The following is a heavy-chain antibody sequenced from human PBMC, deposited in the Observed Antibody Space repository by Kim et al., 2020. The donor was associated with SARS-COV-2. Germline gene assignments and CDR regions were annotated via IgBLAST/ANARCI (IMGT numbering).Heavy chain of an antibody. CDR2: IYYSGST. D-gene: IGHD6-19*01. J-gene: IGHJ6*02. V-gene: IGHV4-59*01. Sequence: SETLSLTCTVSGGSISSYYWSWIRQPPGKGLEWIGYIYYSGSTNYNPSLKSRVTISVDTSKNQFSLKLSSVTAADTAVYYCARGNSSGWKRRGNYYYGMDVWGQGTTVTVSS. CDR3: ARGNSSGWKRRGNYYYGMDV. CDR1: GGSISSYY.